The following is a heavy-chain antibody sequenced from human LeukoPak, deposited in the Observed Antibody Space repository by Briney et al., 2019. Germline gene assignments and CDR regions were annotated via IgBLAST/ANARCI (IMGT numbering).Heavy chain of an antibody. D-gene: IGHD3-22*01. V-gene: IGHV3-21*01. CDR2: ISSSSYI. CDR3: ARGYDSGGYY. Sequence: PGGSLRLSCAASGFTFSSYSMNWVRQAPGKGLEWVSSISSSSYIYYADSVKGRFTISRDNAKNSLYLQMNTLRAEDTAVYYCARGYDSGGYYWGQGTLVTVSS. J-gene: IGHJ4*02. CDR1: GFTFSSYS.